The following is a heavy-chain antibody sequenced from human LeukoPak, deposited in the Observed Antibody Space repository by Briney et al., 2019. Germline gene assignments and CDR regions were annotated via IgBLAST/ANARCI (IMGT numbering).Heavy chain of an antibody. CDR1: GYTFTSYY. CDR2: INPSGGST. J-gene: IGHJ3*02. D-gene: IGHD1-14*01. CDR3: ARISGGRAFDI. V-gene: IGHV1-46*01. Sequence: ASVNVSCKASGYTFTSYYMHWVRQAPGQGLEWMGIINPSGGSTSYAQKFQGRVTMTRDTSTGTVYMELSSLRSEDTAVYYCARISGGRAFDIWGQGTMVTVSS.